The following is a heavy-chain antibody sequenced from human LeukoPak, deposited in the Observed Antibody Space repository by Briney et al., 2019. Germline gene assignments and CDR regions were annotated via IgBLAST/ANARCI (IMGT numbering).Heavy chain of an antibody. CDR3: ARGGRQWRGGNYFDS. V-gene: IGHV1-3*03. CDR2: ITTGRGET. J-gene: IGHJ4*02. CDR1: GYTFTDYA. Sequence: AASVKVSCKASGYTFTDYALHWVRQAPGQSLEWMGWITTGRGETRYSQDFQRRITLTRDKSANTVYMDLSDLTSEDTAIYYCARGGRQWRGGNYFDSWGQGTLVAVSS. D-gene: IGHD6-19*01.